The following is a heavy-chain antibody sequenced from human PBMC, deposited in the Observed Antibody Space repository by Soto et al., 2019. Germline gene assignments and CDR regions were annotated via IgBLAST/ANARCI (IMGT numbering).Heavy chain of an antibody. Sequence: PWGSLRLSCAASGFTFSSYSMNWVRQAPGQGLEWVSSISSSSSYIYYAGSVKGRFTISRDNAKNSLYLQMNSLRAEATAVYYCARDLEGAFGVVIIPLGMDVWGKGTTVTVSS. CDR1: GFTFSSYS. J-gene: IGHJ6*04. CDR2: ISSSSSYI. V-gene: IGHV3-21*01. D-gene: IGHD3-3*01. CDR3: ARDLEGAFGVVIIPLGMDV.